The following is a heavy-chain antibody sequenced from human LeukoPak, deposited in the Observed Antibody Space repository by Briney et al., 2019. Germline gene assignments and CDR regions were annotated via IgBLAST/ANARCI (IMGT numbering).Heavy chain of an antibody. CDR1: GFTFSSNY. CDR3: AKDPRWEQLHSFDI. V-gene: IGHV3-53*01. J-gene: IGHJ3*02. CDR2: IYSGGST. Sequence: GGSLRLSCAASGFTFSSNYMSWVRQAPGKGLEWVSVIYSGGSTSYAASVKGLFTISRDNSKNTLYLQMNSLRAEDTAMYYCAKDPRWEQLHSFDIWGQGTTVTVSS. D-gene: IGHD1/OR15-1a*01.